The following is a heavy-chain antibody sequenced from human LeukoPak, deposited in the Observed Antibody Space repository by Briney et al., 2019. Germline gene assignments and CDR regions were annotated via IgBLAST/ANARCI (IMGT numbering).Heavy chain of an antibody. CDR1: GGSISSGSYY. D-gene: IGHD4-11*01. V-gene: IGHV4-61*02. CDR3: ARCPSIYMDV. J-gene: IGHJ6*03. Sequence: SETLSLTCTVSGGSISSGSYYWSWIRQPAGKGLEWIGRIYTSGSTNYNPSLKSRVTISVDTSKNQFPLKLSSVTAADTAVYYCARCPSIYMDVWGKGTTVTVSS. CDR2: IYTSGST.